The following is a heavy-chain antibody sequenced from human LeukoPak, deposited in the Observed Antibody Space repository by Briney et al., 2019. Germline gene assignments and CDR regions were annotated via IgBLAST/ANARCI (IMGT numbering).Heavy chain of an antibody. J-gene: IGHJ4*02. CDR2: ISSSGSTI. CDR3: ARDRYIAVPDY. Sequence: GGSLRLSCAASGFTFSDYYMSWIRQAPGKGLEWVSYISSSGSTIYYADSVKGRFTISRDNAKNSLYLQMNSLGAEVTAVYYCARDRYIAVPDYWGQGTLVTVSS. V-gene: IGHV3-11*04. D-gene: IGHD6-19*01. CDR1: GFTFSDYY.